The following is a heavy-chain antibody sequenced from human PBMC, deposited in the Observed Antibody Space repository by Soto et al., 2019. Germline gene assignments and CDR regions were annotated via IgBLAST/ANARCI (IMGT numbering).Heavy chain of an antibody. Sequence: SETLSLTCAVYGGSFSGYYWSWIRQPPGKGLEWIGEINHSGSTNYNPSLKSRVTISVDTSKNQFSLKLSSVTAADTAVYYCARGRGYDILTGYYHPPARYYFDYWGQGTLVTVSS. J-gene: IGHJ4*02. CDR1: GGSFSGYY. CDR3: ARGRGYDILTGYYHPPARYYFDY. V-gene: IGHV4-34*01. D-gene: IGHD3-9*01. CDR2: INHSGST.